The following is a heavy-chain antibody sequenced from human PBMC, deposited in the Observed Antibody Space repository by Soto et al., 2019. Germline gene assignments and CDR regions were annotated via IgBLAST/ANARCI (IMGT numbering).Heavy chain of an antibody. D-gene: IGHD2-15*01. Sequence: QVQLVESGGGVVQPGRSLRLSCAASGFSFNIYGMHWVRQAPGKGLEWVAFISYDGSNKYYADSVKGRFTMSRDNSKNTLYLQMDSLRPEDTAVYYCAKDQADCSGGSCYGVDYWGQGTLVNVSS. CDR3: AKDQADCSGGSCYGVDY. CDR1: GFSFNIYG. CDR2: ISYDGSNK. V-gene: IGHV3-30*18. J-gene: IGHJ4*02.